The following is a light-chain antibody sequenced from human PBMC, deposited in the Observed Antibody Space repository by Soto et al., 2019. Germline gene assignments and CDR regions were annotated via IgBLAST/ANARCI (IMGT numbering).Light chain of an antibody. V-gene: IGLV3-21*02. J-gene: IGLJ1*01. CDR2: DDS. CDR3: HVWDSSSEHV. CDR1: NIGSKS. Sequence: SYELTQPPWGPGAPEQTARITWGGNNIGSKSVHWYQQKPGQAPVLVVDDDSDRPSGIPERFSGSNSGNTATLTISRVEAGDEADYFCHVWDSSSEHVFGTGTKVTVL.